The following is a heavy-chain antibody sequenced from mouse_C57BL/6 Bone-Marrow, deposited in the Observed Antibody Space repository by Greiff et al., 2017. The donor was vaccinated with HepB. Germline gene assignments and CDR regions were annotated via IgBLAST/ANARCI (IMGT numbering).Heavy chain of an antibody. CDR1: GYTFTDYY. Sequence: QVQLQQSGPELVKPGASVKISCKASGYTFTDYYINWVKQRPGQGLEWIGWIFPGSGSTYYNEKFKGKATLTVDKSSSTAYMLLSSLTSEDSAVYFCARSFSFITTVVARYWYFDVWGTGTTVTVSS. CDR3: ARSFSFITTVVARYWYFDV. D-gene: IGHD1-1*01. CDR2: IFPGSGST. J-gene: IGHJ1*03. V-gene: IGHV1-75*01.